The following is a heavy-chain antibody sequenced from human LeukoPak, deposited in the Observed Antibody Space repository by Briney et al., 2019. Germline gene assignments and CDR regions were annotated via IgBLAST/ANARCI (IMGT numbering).Heavy chain of an antibody. CDR1: GGSISSSSYY. CDR2: IYYSGST. CDR3: VRHYGDDYYGSSGYYLDAFDI. V-gene: IGHV4-39*01. D-gene: IGHD3-22*01. J-gene: IGHJ3*02. Sequence: PSETLSLTCTVSGGSISSSSYYWGWIRQPPGKGLEWIGSIYYSGSTYYNPSLKSRVTISVDTSKNQFSLKLSSVTAADTAVYYCVRHYGDDYYGSSGYYLDAFDIWGQGTMVTVSS.